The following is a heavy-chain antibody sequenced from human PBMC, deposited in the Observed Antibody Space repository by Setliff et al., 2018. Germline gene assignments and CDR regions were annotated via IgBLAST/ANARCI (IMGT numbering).Heavy chain of an antibody. CDR3: FGAGTCSY. D-gene: IGHD3-10*01. Sequence: GESLKISCAASGFSLNSFRMTWVRQAPGKGLEWVSSISSRSTYIYYADSLKGRFTISRDNAKNSLSLQMNNLRTEDTAVYYCFGAGTCSYWGQGTLVTVSS. CDR1: GFSLNSFR. V-gene: IGHV3-21*01. J-gene: IGHJ4*02. CDR2: ISSRSTYI.